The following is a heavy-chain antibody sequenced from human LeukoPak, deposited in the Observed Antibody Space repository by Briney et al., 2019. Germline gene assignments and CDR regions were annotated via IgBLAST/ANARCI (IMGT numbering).Heavy chain of an antibody. J-gene: IGHJ4*02. CDR1: GGSISSGDYS. Sequence: SQTLSLTCAVSGGSISSGDYSWSWIRQPPGKALEWIGYIYHSGSTYYIPSLKNRVTISVDRSKNQFSLKLSSVTAADTAVYYCASIYCSGGSCYFDYWGQGTLVTVSS. CDR2: IYHSGST. CDR3: ASIYCSGGSCYFDY. V-gene: IGHV4-30-2*01. D-gene: IGHD2-15*01.